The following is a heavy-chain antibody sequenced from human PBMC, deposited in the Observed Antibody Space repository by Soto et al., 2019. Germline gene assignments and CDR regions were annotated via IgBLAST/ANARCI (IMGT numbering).Heavy chain of an antibody. CDR2: IYWDDDK. J-gene: IGHJ5*02. D-gene: IGHD3-3*01. CDR1: GFSLSTSGVG. CDR3: AHSAPESAFGVVIISPNWFDP. V-gene: IGHV2-5*02. Sequence: SGPTLVNPPQTLTLTCTFSGFSLSTSGVGVGWIRQPPGKALEWLALIYWDDDKRYSPSLKSRLTITKDTSKNQVVLTMTNMDPVDTATYYCAHSAPESAFGVVIISPNWFDPWGQGTLVTVSS.